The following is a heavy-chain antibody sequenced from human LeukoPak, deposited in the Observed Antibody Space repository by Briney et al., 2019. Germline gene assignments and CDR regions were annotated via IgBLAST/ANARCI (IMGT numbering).Heavy chain of an antibody. CDR2: IYYSGST. V-gene: IGHV4-39*01. J-gene: IGHJ4*02. Sequence: PSETLSLTCTVSGGSISSSSYYWGWIRQPPGKGLEWIGSIYYSGSTYYNPSLKSRVTISVDTSKNQFSLKLSSVTAADTAVYYCARLGNVVISTYFDYWGQGTLVTVSS. CDR1: GGSISSSSYY. CDR3: ARLGNVVISTYFDY. D-gene: IGHD3-22*01.